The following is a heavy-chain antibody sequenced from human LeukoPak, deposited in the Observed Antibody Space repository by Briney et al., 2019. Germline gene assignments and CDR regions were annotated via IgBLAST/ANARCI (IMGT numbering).Heavy chain of an antibody. CDR3: ASGGGIIDY. D-gene: IGHD3-16*01. J-gene: IGHJ4*02. CDR1: GFIFSDYA. CDR2: IRATSGIT. V-gene: IGHV3-23*01. Sequence: GGSLRLSCAASGFIFSDYAMSWVRQAPGKGLEWVSDIRATSGITYYADSVKGRFTISRDNAKNTLYLQMNSLRAEDTAVYYCASGGGIIDYWGQGTLVTVSS.